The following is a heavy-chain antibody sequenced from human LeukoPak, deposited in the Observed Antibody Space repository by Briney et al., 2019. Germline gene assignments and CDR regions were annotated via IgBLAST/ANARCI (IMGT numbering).Heavy chain of an antibody. D-gene: IGHD1-26*01. Sequence: GGSLRLSCAASGFTFSSYWVHWVRQAPGKGLVWVSRINSDGSTTNYADSVKGRSTIFRDNAKNTLYLQMNSLRAEDTAVYYCVRDLGGRSGHWGQGTLVTVSS. CDR1: GFTFSSYW. CDR2: INSDGSTT. CDR3: VRDLGGRSGH. J-gene: IGHJ4*02. V-gene: IGHV3-74*01.